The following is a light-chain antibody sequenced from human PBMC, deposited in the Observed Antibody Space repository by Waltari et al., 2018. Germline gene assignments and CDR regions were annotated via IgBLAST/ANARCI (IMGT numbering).Light chain of an antibody. V-gene: IGLV2-14*01. CDR1: ISDVGAYNY. CDR3: SSYTTANNWV. J-gene: IGLJ3*02. Sequence: QSALTQPASVSGSPGQSITISCTGTISDVGAYNYVSWYQQHPGKAPKLMIYDVSNRPSGVSKRFSGSKSGNTASLTISGLQAEDEADYYCSSYTTANNWVFGGGTKLTVL. CDR2: DVS.